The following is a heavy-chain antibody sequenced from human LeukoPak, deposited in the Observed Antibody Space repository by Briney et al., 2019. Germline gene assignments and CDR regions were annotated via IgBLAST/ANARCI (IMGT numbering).Heavy chain of an antibody. D-gene: IGHD3-10*01. V-gene: IGHV3-7*01. CDR1: GFIFSNYW. Sequence: QPGGSLRLSCAASGFIFSNYWMNWVRQSPGKGLEWVANINQDGSEKYYVDSVKGRFTISRDSAKNSLYLQMNSLRAEDTAVYYCARGRPPYFSGSYYNIWGQGTLVTVSS. CDR3: ARGRPPYFSGSYYNI. CDR2: INQDGSEK. J-gene: IGHJ4*02.